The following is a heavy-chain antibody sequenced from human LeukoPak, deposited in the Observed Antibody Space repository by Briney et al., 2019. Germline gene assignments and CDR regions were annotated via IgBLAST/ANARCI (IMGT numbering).Heavy chain of an antibody. Sequence: SETLSLTCTVSGGSISSYYWSWIRQPPGKGLEWIGYIYYSGSTNYNPSLKSRVTISVDTSKNQFSLKLSSVTAADTAVYYCARAPHVGYSYGYPVGLVYWGQGTLVTVSS. CDR1: GGSISSYY. D-gene: IGHD5-18*01. J-gene: IGHJ4*02. CDR3: ARAPHVGYSYGYPVGLVY. CDR2: IYYSGST. V-gene: IGHV4-59*01.